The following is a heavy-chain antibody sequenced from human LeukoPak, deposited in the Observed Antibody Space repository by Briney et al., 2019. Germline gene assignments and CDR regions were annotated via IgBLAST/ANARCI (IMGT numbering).Heavy chain of an antibody. V-gene: IGHV4-34*01. Sequence: ASETLSLTCAVYGGSFSGYYWSWIRQPPGKGLEWIGEINHSGSINYNPSLKSRVTISVDTSKNQFSLKLSSVTAADTAAYYCARGICSGGSCYSVLYYWGQGTLVTVSS. J-gene: IGHJ4*02. CDR1: GGSFSGYY. D-gene: IGHD2-15*01. CDR2: INHSGSI. CDR3: ARGICSGGSCYSVLYY.